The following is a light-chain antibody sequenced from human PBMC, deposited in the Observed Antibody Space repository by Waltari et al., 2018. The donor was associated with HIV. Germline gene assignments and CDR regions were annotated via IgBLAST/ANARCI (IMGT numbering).Light chain of an antibody. J-gene: IGKJ5*01. CDR3: QQYGGSPIT. CDR2: CAS. CDR1: QSVNINY. V-gene: IGKV3-20*01. Sequence: EMVLTQSPGTLSLSTGEKATLSCRASQSVNINYLACYQHKPGQAASLLIYCASSSATGIPDRFSGSGSGTDFTLTISRLEPEDSAVYDCQQYGGSPITFGQGTRLEIK.